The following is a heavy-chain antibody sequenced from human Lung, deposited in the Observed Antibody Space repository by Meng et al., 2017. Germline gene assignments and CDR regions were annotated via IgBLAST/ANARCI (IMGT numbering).Heavy chain of an antibody. CDR2: ISAYNGNT. V-gene: IGHV1-18*01. J-gene: IGHJ4*02. CDR1: GYTFTSYG. D-gene: IGHD4-17*01. CDR3: ASSPYGAGRPGPYYFDY. Sequence: ASVKVSCKASGYTFTSYGISWVRQAPGQGLEWMGWISAYNGNTNYAQKLQGRVTMTTDTSTSTAYIELRSLRSDDTAVYYCASSPYGAGRPGPYYFDYWGQGTLVTVSS.